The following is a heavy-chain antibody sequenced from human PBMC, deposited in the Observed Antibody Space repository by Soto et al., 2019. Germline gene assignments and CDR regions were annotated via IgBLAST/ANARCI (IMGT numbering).Heavy chain of an antibody. CDR2: ISAYNGNT. Sequence: ASVKVSCKASGYTFTSYGISWVRQAPGQGLEWMGWISAYNGNTNYAQKLQGRVTMTTDTSTSTAYMELRSLRSDDTAVYYCARDDIVVVPAAHHGAFDIWGQGTMVTVSS. V-gene: IGHV1-18*01. J-gene: IGHJ3*02. D-gene: IGHD2-2*01. CDR3: ARDDIVVVPAAHHGAFDI. CDR1: GYTFTSYG.